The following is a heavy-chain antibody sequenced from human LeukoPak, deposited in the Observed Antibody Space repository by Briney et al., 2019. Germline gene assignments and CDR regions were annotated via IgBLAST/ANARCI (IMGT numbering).Heavy chain of an antibody. CDR3: TTSLRFLEWFYPVWY. Sequence: PGGSLRLSCAASGFTFSNAWMSWVRQAPGKGLEWVGRIKSKTDGGTTDYAAPVKGRFTISRDDSKNTLYLQMNSLKTEDTAVYYCTTSLRFLEWFYPVWYWGQGTLVTVSS. CDR2: IKSKTDGGTT. CDR1: GFTFSNAW. V-gene: IGHV3-15*01. D-gene: IGHD3-3*01. J-gene: IGHJ4*02.